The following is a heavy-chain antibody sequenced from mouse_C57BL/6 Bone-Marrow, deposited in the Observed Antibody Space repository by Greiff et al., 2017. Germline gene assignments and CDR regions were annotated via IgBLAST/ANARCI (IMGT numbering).Heavy chain of an antibody. J-gene: IGHJ2*01. CDR3: ARWNTTVVSFDY. Sequence: VQLQQSGAELVKPGASVKISCKASGYAFSSYWMNWVKQRPGKGLEWIGQIYPGDGDTNYNGKFKGKATLTADKSSSTAYMQLSSLTSEDSAVYFCARWNTTVVSFDYWGQGTTLTVSS. V-gene: IGHV1-80*01. D-gene: IGHD1-1*01. CDR2: IYPGDGDT. CDR1: GYAFSSYW.